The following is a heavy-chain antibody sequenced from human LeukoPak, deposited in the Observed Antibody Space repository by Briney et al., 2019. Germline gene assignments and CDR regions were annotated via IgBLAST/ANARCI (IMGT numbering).Heavy chain of an antibody. CDR2: INHSGST. CDR3: ARGVARPTTILDY. V-gene: IGHV4-34*01. CDR1: GGSFSGYY. Sequence: SETLSLTCAVYGGSFSGYYWSWIRQPPGKGLEWIGEINHSGSTNYNPSLKSRVTISVDTSKNQFSLKLSSVTAADTAVYYCARGVARPTTILDYWGQGTLVTVSS. D-gene: IGHD2-15*01. J-gene: IGHJ4*02.